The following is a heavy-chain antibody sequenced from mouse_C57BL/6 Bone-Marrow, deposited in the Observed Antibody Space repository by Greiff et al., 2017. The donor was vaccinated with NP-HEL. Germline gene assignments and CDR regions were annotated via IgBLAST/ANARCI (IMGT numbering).Heavy chain of an antibody. V-gene: IGHV3-8*01. CDR2: ISYSGST. D-gene: IGHD1-1*01. CDR3: ARYPPYYGSSWYFDV. CDR1: GYSITSDY. J-gene: IGHJ1*03. Sequence: VQLKQSGPGLAKPSQTLSLTCSVTGYSITSDYWNWIRKFPGNKLEYMGYISYSGSTYYNPSLKSRISITRDTSKNQYYLQLNSVTTEDTATYYCARYPPYYGSSWYFDVWGTGTTVTVSS.